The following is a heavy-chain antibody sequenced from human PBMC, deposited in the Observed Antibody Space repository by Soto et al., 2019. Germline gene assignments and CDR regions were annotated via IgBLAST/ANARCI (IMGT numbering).Heavy chain of an antibody. V-gene: IGHV1-8*01. J-gene: IGHJ4*02. Sequence: QVRLVQSGAELKKPGASVKVSCKASGYTFSNYDMNWVREATGQGPEWIGWVNPNNGDTGYAQKFQGRVTLTTDISTTTAYMELTSLRSEDTAIYYCAKVSIKGSAIDFDYWGPGTLITVSS. CDR2: VNPNNGDT. CDR1: GYTFSNYD. D-gene: IGHD3-10*01. CDR3: AKVSIKGSAIDFDY.